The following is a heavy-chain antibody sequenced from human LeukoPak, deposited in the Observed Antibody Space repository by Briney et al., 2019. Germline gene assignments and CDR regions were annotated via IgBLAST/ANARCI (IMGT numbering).Heavy chain of an antibody. V-gene: IGHV3-48*03. CDR2: ISSSGSTI. CDR3: ARALPSYYYGSGNYYFDY. J-gene: IGHJ4*02. Sequence: PGGSLRLSCAASGFTFSNYEMNWVRQAPGKGLEWVSYISSSGSTIYYVDSVKGRFTISRDNAKNSLYLQMNSLRVEDTAVYHCARALPSYYYGSGNYYFDYWGQGTLVTVSS. D-gene: IGHD3-10*01. CDR1: GFTFSNYE.